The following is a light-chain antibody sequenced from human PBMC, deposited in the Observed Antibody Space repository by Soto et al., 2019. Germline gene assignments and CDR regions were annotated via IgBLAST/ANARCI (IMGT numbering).Light chain of an antibody. CDR3: SSYEGSNTWV. CDR2: DVS. Sequence: QSVLTQPPSASGSPGQSVTISCTGTSNDVGGYDFVSWYQHHPGKAPKLMIFDVSKRPSGVPDRFSGSKSGSTASLTVSGLQAEDEADYYCSSYEGSNTWVFGGGTKLTVL. V-gene: IGLV2-8*01. J-gene: IGLJ3*02. CDR1: SNDVGGYDF.